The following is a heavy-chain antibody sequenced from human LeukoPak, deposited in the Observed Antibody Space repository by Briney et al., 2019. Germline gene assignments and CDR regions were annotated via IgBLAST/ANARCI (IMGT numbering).Heavy chain of an antibody. CDR1: GGSISSYY. V-gene: IGHV4-4*07. J-gene: IGHJ5*02. CDR3: ARDQGGYLSWFDP. D-gene: IGHD5-12*01. CDR2: IYASGSA. Sequence: SETLSLTCTVSGGSISSYYWSWIRQPAGKGLEWIGRIYASGSAHYNPSLKSQVTMSVDTSKKQFSLNLSSVTAADTAVYYCARDQGGYLSWFDPWGQGTLVTVSS.